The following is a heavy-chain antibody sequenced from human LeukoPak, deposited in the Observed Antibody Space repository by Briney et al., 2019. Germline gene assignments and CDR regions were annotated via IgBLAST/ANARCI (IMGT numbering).Heavy chain of an antibody. D-gene: IGHD3-22*01. CDR3: ATSGHYDSGGYFYYFDY. V-gene: IGHV1-69*13. CDR2: IVPIFGRT. Sequence: ASVKVSCKASGYTFTGFYIHWVRQAPGQGLEWMGGIVPIFGRTNYTRKFQGRVTITADDSMTTAYMELSSLRSEDTAMYYCATSGHYDSGGYFYYFDYGGQGALVTVSS. CDR1: GYTFTGFY. J-gene: IGHJ4*02.